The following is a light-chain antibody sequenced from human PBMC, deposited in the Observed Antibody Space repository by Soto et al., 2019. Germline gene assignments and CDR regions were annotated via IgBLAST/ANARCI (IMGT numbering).Light chain of an antibody. V-gene: IGKV1-39*01. CDR1: QIISSY. J-gene: IGKJ5*01. CDR3: QQSYSSPIT. CDR2: AAS. Sequence: DIQMTQSPASLSASVGDRVTITYRASQIISSYLNWYQQKPGKAPKLLIYAASSLQSGVPSRFSGSGSGTDFTLTVNSLQPEDFAIYYCQQSYSSPITCGQGTRLEIK.